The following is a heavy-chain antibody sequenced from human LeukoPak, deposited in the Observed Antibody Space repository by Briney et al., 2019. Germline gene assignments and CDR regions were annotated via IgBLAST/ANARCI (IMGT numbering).Heavy chain of an antibody. CDR2: ISTYNGNT. V-gene: IGHV1-18*01. Sequence: ASVKVSCKTSVYKYKIYGISWGRQAPGQGLEWMGWISTYNGNTKYSDHVRGRLTVTTDTSTTTVYMELRNLTCDDTTVDFCSCEPVRRFFEWSPHYFDYWGQGTPVTVSP. D-gene: IGHD3-3*01. CDR1: VYKYKIYG. CDR3: SCEPVRRFFEWSPHYFDY. J-gene: IGHJ4*02.